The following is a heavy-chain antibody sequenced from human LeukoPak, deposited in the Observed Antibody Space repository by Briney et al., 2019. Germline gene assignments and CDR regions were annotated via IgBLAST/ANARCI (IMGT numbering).Heavy chain of an antibody. V-gene: IGHV3-21*01. CDR1: RFTFSSYV. D-gene: IGHD2-2*01. J-gene: IGHJ4*02. CDR3: ARDLRSTDDSY. CDR2: ISTSSSYI. Sequence: GGSLRLSCAASRFTFSSYVMKWVRQVPGKGLEWVSSISTSSSYIYYADSVKGRFTISRDNAKNSLYLQMNSLRAEDTAVYYCARDLRSTDDSYWGQGTLVTVSS.